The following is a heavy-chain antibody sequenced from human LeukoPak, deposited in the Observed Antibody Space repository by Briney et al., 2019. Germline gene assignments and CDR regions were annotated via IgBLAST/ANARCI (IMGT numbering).Heavy chain of an antibody. Sequence: SETLSLTCTVSGGSISSGGYYWSWIRQHPGKGLEWIGYIYYSGSTYYNPSLKSRVTISVDTSKNQFSLKLSSVTATDTAVYYCARTGSDYGSGSYSYWFDPWGQGTLVTVSS. CDR3: ARTGSDYGSGSYSYWFDP. J-gene: IGHJ5*02. D-gene: IGHD3-10*01. CDR1: GGSISSGGYY. CDR2: IYYSGST. V-gene: IGHV4-31*03.